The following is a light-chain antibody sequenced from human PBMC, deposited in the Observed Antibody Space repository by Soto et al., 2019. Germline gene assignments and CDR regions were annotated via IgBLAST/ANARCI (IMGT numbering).Light chain of an antibody. CDR2: DVS. Sequence: EIVLTQSPATLSLSPGDRATPSCRASQSVTSSLAWFQQKPGQAPRLLIYDVSRRATAIPARFSGSGSGTDFTLTISSLEPEDFAVYYCQQRTTWPTFGGGTKVEIK. J-gene: IGKJ4*01. V-gene: IGKV3-11*01. CDR1: QSVTSS. CDR3: QQRTTWPT.